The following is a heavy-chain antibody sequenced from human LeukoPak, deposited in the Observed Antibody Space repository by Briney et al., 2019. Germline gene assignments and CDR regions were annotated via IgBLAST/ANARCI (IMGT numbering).Heavy chain of an antibody. CDR1: GGSFSGYY. V-gene: IGHV4-59*01. Sequence: SETLSLTCAVYGGSFSGYYWSWIRQPPGKGLEWIACVYHSGSTNFNPSLRSRGTISVDTSKNQFSLKLSSVTAADTAVYYCARDRSGTLSKFDYWGQGTLVTVSS. D-gene: IGHD1-26*01. CDR3: ARDRSGTLSKFDY. CDR2: VYHSGST. J-gene: IGHJ4*02.